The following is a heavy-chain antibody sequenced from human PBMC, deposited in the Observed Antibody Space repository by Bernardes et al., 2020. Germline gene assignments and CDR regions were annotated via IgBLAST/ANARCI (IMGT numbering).Heavy chain of an antibody. V-gene: IGHV1-18*01. D-gene: IGHD3-10*01. Sequence: ASVKVSCKASGYTFTSYGISWVRQAPGQGLEWMGWISAYNGNTNYAQKLQGRVTMTTDTSTSTAYMELRSLRSDDTAVYYCARDIRDGSGCYYTRTETLNWFDPWGQGTLVTVSS. CDR2: ISAYNGNT. J-gene: IGHJ5*02. CDR3: ARDIRDGSGCYYTRTETLNWFDP. CDR1: GYTFTSYG.